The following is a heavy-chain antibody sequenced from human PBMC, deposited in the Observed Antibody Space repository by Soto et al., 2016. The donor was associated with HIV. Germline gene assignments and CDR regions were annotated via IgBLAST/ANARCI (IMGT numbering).Heavy chain of an antibody. CDR3: ARLPYYYDSSAEEGNY. V-gene: IGHV1-2*02. Sequence: QVQLVQSGAEVKKPGASVKVSCKASRYSFINYGITWVRQAPGQGLEWMGWINPNSGGTNYAQKFQGRVTMTRDTSISTAYMELSRLKSDDTAVYYCARLPYYYDSSAEEGNYWGQGTLVTVSS. D-gene: IGHD3-22*01. J-gene: IGHJ4*02. CDR1: RYSFINYG. CDR2: INPNSGGT.